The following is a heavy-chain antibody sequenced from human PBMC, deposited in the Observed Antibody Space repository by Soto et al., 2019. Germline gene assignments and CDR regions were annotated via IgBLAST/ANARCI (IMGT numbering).Heavy chain of an antibody. CDR1: GFTFSSYA. D-gene: IGHD3-22*01. CDR2: ISSNGGST. Sequence: PGGSLRLSCSASGFTFSSYAMHWVRQAPGKGLEYVSAISSNGGSTYYADSVKGRFTISRDNSKNTLYLQMSSLRAEDTAVYYCVKDQHDFYYDSSGYYYGPDYWGQGTLVTVSS. J-gene: IGHJ4*02. V-gene: IGHV3-64D*08. CDR3: VKDQHDFYYDSSGYYYGPDY.